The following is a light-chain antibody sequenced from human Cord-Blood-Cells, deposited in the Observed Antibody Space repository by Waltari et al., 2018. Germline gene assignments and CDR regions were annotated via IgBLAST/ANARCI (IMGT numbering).Light chain of an antibody. CDR3: CSYAPWV. Sequence: QSALTQPASVSGSPGQSITIPCTGTSSDVGSYNLVSWYQQHPRQAPKLMIYGGTNRPAGVSNRFSGSKSGNTACLTISGLQAEDEADYYCCSYAPWVFGGGTKLTVL. V-gene: IGLV2-23*01. CDR2: GGT. CDR1: SSDVGSYNL. J-gene: IGLJ3*02.